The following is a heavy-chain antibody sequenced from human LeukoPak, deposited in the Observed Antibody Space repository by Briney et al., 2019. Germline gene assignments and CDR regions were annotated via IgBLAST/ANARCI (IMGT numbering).Heavy chain of an antibody. Sequence: GGSLRLSCAASGFTFSNYWISWVRQAPGKGLEWVANIKEDGSEKYYVDSVKGRFTLSRDNAKNSLYLQMNSLRAEDTAVYYCARGHYGLDCWGQGILVIVSS. CDR2: IKEDGSEK. V-gene: IGHV3-7*01. D-gene: IGHD4-17*01. J-gene: IGHJ4*02. CDR3: ARGHYGLDC. CDR1: GFTFSNYW.